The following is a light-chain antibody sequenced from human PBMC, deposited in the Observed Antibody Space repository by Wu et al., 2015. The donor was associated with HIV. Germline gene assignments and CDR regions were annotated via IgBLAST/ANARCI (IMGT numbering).Light chain of an antibody. CDR1: QGVSKW. V-gene: IGKV1-12*01. CDR3: QQSVPTWT. CDR2: AAS. J-gene: IGKJ1*01. Sequence: DIQMTQSPSSVSASVGDRVTITCRASQGVSKWLAWYQQKPGKAPKLLIFAASSLRRGVPSRFSGSGSGTDFTLIISSLQPDDFATYYCQQSVPTWTFGQGTKVDIK.